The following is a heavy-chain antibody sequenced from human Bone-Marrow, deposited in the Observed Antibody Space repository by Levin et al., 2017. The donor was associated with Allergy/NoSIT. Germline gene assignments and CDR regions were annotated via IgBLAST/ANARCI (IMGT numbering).Heavy chain of an antibody. D-gene: IGHD2-15*01. J-gene: IGHJ4*02. CDR3: ARRYCSGGICYLDF. CDR2: TSHSGSA. Sequence: PSETLSLTCAVSGGSISSDYWTWIRQPPGKRLEWIGYTSHSGSANYNPSFKSRVTLSVDTSKNHLSLKLRSVTAADTAVYYCARRYCSGGICYLDFWGQGTLVIVSS. CDR1: GGSISSDY. V-gene: IGHV4-59*01.